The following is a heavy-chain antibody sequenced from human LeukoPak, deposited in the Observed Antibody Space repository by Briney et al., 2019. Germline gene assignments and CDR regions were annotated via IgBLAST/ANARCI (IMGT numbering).Heavy chain of an antibody. CDR1: GYTFTGYY. J-gene: IGHJ3*02. V-gene: IGHV1-2*02. Sequence: ASVKVSCKASGYTFTGYYMHWVRQAPGQGLEWMGWINPNSGGTNYAQKSQGRVTMTRDTSISTAYMELSRLRSDDTAVYYCARHDSSGYDAFDIWGQGTMVTVSS. CDR2: INPNSGGT. CDR3: ARHDSSGYDAFDI. D-gene: IGHD3-22*01.